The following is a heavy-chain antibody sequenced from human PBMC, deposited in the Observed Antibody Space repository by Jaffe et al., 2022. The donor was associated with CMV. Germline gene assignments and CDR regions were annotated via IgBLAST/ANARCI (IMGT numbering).Heavy chain of an antibody. D-gene: IGHD3-3*01. CDR3: VSDFWSGNPYLDY. J-gene: IGHJ4*02. CDR1: GGSISSKNYY. Sequence: QLQLQESGPGLVKPSETLSLTCTVSGGSISSKNYYWGWIRQPPGKGLEYIGSIYYSGSTYDNPSLKSRVTISLDTSKNQFSLKLSSVTAADTAVYYCVSDFWSGNPYLDYWGQGTLVTVSS. CDR2: IYYSGST. V-gene: IGHV4-39*01.